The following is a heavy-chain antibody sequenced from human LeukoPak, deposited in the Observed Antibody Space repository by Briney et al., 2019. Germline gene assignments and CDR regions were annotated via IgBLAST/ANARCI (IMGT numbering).Heavy chain of an antibody. CDR1: GFTVSSNY. Sequence: PGGSLRLSCAASGFTVSSNYMSWVRQAPGKGLEWVSVIYSGGSTYYADSVKGRFTISRDNSKNTLYLQMNSLRAEDTAVYYCARRGSGHGDTYAGMDVWGQGTAVTVSS. J-gene: IGHJ6*02. CDR2: IYSGGST. CDR3: ARRGSGHGDTYAGMDV. V-gene: IGHV3-53*01. D-gene: IGHD4/OR15-4a*01.